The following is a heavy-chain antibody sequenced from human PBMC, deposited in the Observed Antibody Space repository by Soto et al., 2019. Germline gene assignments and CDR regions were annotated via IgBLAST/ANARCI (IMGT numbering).Heavy chain of an antibody. V-gene: IGHV1-3*01. CDR1: GYTVTNYA. CDR2: INAGNGDT. Sequence: ASVKVSCKASGYTVTNYAIHWVRQAPGQRLEWMGRINAGNGDTKYSQKLQGRVTITRDTSASIIYMELSSLRSEDTALYYCASAPQWSDAFDIWGQGTLVTVSS. CDR3: ASAPQWSDAFDI. J-gene: IGHJ3*02. D-gene: IGHD2-15*01.